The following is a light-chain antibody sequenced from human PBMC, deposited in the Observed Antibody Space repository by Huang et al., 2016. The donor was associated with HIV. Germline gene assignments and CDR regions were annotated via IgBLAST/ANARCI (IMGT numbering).Light chain of an antibody. V-gene: IGKV2-30*02. J-gene: IGKJ1*01. CDR2: KVS. CDR3: MQGTHWPQT. Sequence: DVVLTQSPLSLPVTLGQPASISCKSSHSLLHSDGNTYLNWFLQRPGQSPRRLSYKVSNRDFGVPARFSGSGSGADFTLTISMVEADDIGVYYCMQGTHWPQTFGQGTKVEVK. CDR1: HSLLHSDGNTY.